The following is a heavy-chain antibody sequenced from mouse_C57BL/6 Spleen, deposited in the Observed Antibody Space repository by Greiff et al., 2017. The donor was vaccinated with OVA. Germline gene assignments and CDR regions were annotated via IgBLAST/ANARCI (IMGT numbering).Heavy chain of an antibody. V-gene: IGHV1-77*01. J-gene: IGHJ2*01. CDR3: ARLGYYGSSYNFDY. CDR2: IGPGSGST. D-gene: IGHD1-1*01. Sequence: QVQLQQSGAELVKPGASVQISCKASGYTFTDYYINWVKQRPGQGLEWIGKIGPGSGSTYYNEKFKGKATLTADKSSSTAYLRLSSLTSEDSAVYFCARLGYYGSSYNFDYWGQGTTLTVSS. CDR1: GYTFTDYY.